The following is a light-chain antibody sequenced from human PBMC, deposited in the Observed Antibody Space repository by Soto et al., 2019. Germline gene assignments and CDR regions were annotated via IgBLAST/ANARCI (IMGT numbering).Light chain of an antibody. J-gene: IGKJ1*01. CDR3: QQSYSNPWT. V-gene: IGKV1-39*01. Sequence: DIQLTQSPSSLSAFAGDRVTITCRASQSISTYLNWYQQKPGKAPKFLIYVASSLQSGVPSRFSGSGFETDFTLTISNLQPEDTATYYCQQSYSNPWTFGQGTKVEIK. CDR2: VAS. CDR1: QSISTY.